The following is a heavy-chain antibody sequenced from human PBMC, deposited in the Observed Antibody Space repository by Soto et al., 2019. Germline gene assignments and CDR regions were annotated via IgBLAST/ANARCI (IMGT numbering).Heavy chain of an antibody. CDR1: GFTFSSYW. V-gene: IGHV3-7*01. J-gene: IGHJ4*02. D-gene: IGHD5-12*01. CDR3: AREGGVATAYFDY. Sequence: GRSLRLSCAASGFTFSSYWMSWVRQAPGKGLEWVANIKQDGSEKYYVDSVKGRFTISRDNAKNSLYLQMNSLRAEDTAVYYCAREGGVATAYFDYWGQGTLVTVSS. CDR2: IKQDGSEK.